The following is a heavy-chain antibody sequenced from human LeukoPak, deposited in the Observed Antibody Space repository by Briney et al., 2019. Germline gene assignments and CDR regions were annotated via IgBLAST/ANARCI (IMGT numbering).Heavy chain of an antibody. CDR3: ARVRGDGDYVTYYFDY. D-gene: IGHD4-17*01. Sequence: SETLSLTCTVSGGSISSYYWSWIRQPAGKGLEWIGRIYTSGSTNYNPSLKSRVTMSVDTSKNQFSLKLSSVTAADTAVYYCARVRGDGDYVTYYFDYWGQGTLVTVSS. J-gene: IGHJ4*02. CDR1: GGSISSYY. V-gene: IGHV4-4*07. CDR2: IYTSGST.